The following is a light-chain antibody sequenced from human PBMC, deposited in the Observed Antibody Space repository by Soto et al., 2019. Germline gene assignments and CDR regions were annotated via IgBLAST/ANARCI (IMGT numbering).Light chain of an antibody. CDR1: QSISSF. J-gene: IGKJ1*01. CDR2: EAS. Sequence: DIHLTQSPSSLSASVGDRVIITCRASQSISSFLNWYLHKPGKAPQLLIYEASTLQRGVPSRFSGTGSGTDFTLTITGLKPDDFATYYCQQTDTFPWTFGRGTRVEIK. V-gene: IGKV1-39*01. CDR3: QQTDTFPWT.